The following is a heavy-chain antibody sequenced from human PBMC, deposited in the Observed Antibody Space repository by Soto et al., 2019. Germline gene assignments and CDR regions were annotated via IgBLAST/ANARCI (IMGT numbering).Heavy chain of an antibody. Sequence: QVQLQASGPGLVKPSETLSLTCTVSGGSISSYYWSWIRQPPGKGLEWIGYIYYSGSTNYNPPLKSRVTISVDTSKNQFSLKLSSVTAADTAVYYCARRYGYSFDYWGQGTLVTVSS. V-gene: IGHV4-59*08. CDR3: ARRYGYSFDY. CDR2: IYYSGST. CDR1: GGSISSYY. J-gene: IGHJ4*02. D-gene: IGHD1-1*01.